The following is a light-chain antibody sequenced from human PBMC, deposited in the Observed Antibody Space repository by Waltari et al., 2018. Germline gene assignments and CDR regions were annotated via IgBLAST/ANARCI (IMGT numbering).Light chain of an antibody. V-gene: IGKV3-11*01. Sequence: EIVLTQSTATLSLSPGERATLYCRASQSVSSYLAWYQQKPGQAPRLLIYDASNRATGTPASFSGSGSGTDFTLTISSLEPEDFAVYYCQQRSNWPPYTFGQGTKLESK. J-gene: IGKJ2*01. CDR2: DAS. CDR3: QQRSNWPPYT. CDR1: QSVSSY.